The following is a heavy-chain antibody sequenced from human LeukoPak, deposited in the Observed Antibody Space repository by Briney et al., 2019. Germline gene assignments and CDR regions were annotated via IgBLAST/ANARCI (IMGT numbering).Heavy chain of an antibody. Sequence: GGSLTLSCAASGFTFSDFPMPWVRQAPGKGLEWVARIKQDGSQKNYVDSVQGRFTISRDNAKKSLYLQMNSLRVEDTAVYYCARSYWGPDYWGQGTLVHVAS. D-gene: IGHD2-8*02. V-gene: IGHV3-7*01. CDR1: GFTFSDFP. CDR2: IKQDGSQK. CDR3: ARSYWGPDY. J-gene: IGHJ4*02.